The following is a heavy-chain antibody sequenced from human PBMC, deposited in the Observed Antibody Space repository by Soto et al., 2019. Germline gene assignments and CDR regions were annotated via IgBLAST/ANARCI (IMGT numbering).Heavy chain of an antibody. J-gene: IGHJ5*02. CDR2: ISAYNGNT. CDR3: ARDTAIHSNWFDP. Sequence: ASSTGSCEASRYIFTICGICWVRQAPGQGLEWMGWISAYNGNTNYAQKLQGRVTMTTDTSTSTAYMELRSLRSDDTAVYYCARDTAIHSNWFDPWGQGHLVTVSS. CDR1: RYIFTICG. D-gene: IGHD5-18*01. V-gene: IGHV1-18*04.